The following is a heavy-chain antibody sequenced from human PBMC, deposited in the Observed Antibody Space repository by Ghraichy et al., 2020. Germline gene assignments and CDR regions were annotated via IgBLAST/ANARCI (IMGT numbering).Heavy chain of an antibody. CDR3: AHLHCSSTSCYGENWFDP. CDR2: IYWDDDK. V-gene: IGHV2-5*02. CDR1: GFSLSTSGVG. D-gene: IGHD2-2*01. Sequence: SGPTLVKPTQTLTLTCTFSGFSLSTSGVGVGWIRQPPGKALEWLALIYWDDDKRYSPSLKSRLTITKDTSKNQVVLTMTNMDPVDTATYYCAHLHCSSTSCYGENWFDPWGQGTLVTVSS. J-gene: IGHJ5*02.